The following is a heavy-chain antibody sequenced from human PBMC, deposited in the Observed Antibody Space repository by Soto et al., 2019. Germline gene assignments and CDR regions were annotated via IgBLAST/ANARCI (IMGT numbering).Heavy chain of an antibody. CDR2: ISSSSSTI. CDR3: AAIQGDFWSGQMDV. V-gene: IGHV3-48*01. CDR1: GFTFSSYA. D-gene: IGHD3-3*01. Sequence: GSLRLSCAASGFTFSSYAMSWVRQAPGKGLEWVSYISSSSSTICYADSVKGRFTISRDNAKNSLHLQMNSLRAEDTAVYYCAAIQGDFWSGQMDVWGKGTTVTVSS. J-gene: IGHJ6*04.